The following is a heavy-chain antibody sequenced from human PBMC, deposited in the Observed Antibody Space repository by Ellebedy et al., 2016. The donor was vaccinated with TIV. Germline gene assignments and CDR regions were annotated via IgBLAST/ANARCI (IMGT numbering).Heavy chain of an antibody. V-gene: IGHV1-2*02. CDR3: ARDSGTQFSLKFDY. D-gene: IGHD1-26*01. Sequence: ASVKVSCXASGYTFTGYYMHWIRQAPGEGLEWMGWVNPNSGDTKYAQRFQGRVTVTRDTSVRTVYMDLTSLRSDDTAVYYCARDSGTQFSLKFDYWGQGTLVTVSS. J-gene: IGHJ4*02. CDR1: GYTFTGYY. CDR2: VNPNSGDT.